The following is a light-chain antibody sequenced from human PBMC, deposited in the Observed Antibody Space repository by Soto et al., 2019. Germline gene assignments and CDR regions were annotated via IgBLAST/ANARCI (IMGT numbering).Light chain of an antibody. CDR2: GAS. J-gene: IGKJ4*01. CDR3: QQANSFPLH. V-gene: IGKV1-39*01. CDR1: ESIRGY. Sequence: DIQVTQSPSSLSASVGDRVTIACRASESIRGYLNWYQQKPGKAPKLLIFGASSLQSGVPSRFSGSGSGTDFTLTISSLQPEDFATYYCQQANSFPLHFGGGTKVDIK.